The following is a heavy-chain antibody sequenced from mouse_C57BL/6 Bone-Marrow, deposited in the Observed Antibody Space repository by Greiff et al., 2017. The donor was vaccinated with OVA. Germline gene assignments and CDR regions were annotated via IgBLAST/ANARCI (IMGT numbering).Heavy chain of an antibody. CDR1: GYTFTDYN. J-gene: IGHJ3*01. D-gene: IGHD2-4*01. V-gene: IGHV1-18*01. CDR3: ARRGGLRRAWLAY. Sequence: VQLQQSGPELVKPGASVKIPCKASGYTFTDYNMDWVKQSHGKSLEWIGDINPNNGGTIYNQKFKGKATLTVDKSSSPAYMELLSLTSEDTSVYYCARRGGLRRAWLAYWGQGTLVTVSA. CDR2: INPNNGGT.